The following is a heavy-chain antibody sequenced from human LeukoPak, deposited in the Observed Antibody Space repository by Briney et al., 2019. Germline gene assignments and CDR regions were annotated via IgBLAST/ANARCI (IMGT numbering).Heavy chain of an antibody. D-gene: IGHD3-3*01. CDR1: GYRLINYG. CDR2: ISNNNGNT. CDR3: ARVTLFGVTIIPQAFDI. Sequence: GASVKVSCKASGYRLINYGVTWVRQAPGQGLEWMGWISNNNGNTKYAQRLQGRVTRTTDTSTNTAYMELRSLRSDDTAVYYCARVTLFGVTIIPQAFDIWGQGKMVTVSS. V-gene: IGHV1-18*01. J-gene: IGHJ3*02.